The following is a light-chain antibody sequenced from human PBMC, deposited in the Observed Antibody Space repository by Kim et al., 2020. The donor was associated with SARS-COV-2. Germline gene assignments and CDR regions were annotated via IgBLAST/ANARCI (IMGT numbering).Light chain of an antibody. CDR1: QSVSSSS. J-gene: IGKJ2*01. CDR2: GAS. CDR3: QQYGSSPRT. Sequence: EIVLTQSPGTLSLSPGEGATLSCRARQSVSSSSLAWYQQKPGQAPRLLIYGASNRATGIPDRFSGSGSGTEFTLTISRLEPEDFAAYYCQQYGSSPRTFGQGTKLEI. V-gene: IGKV3-20*01.